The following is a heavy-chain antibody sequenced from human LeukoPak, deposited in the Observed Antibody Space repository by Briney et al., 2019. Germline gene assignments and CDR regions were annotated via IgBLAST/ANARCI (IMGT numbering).Heavy chain of an antibody. D-gene: IGHD6-6*01. CDR3: ARGQMAGIAARRDFDY. V-gene: IGHV1-8*01. Sequence: ASVKVSCKASGYTFTSYDINWLRQATGQGLEWMGWMNPNSGNTGYAQKFQGRVTMTRNTFISTAYMELSSLRSEDTAVYYCARGQMAGIAARRDFDYWGQGTLVTVSS. CDR1: GYTFTSYD. CDR2: MNPNSGNT. J-gene: IGHJ4*02.